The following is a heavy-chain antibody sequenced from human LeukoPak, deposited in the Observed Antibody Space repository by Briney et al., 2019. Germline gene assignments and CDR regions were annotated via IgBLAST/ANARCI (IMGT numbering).Heavy chain of an antibody. D-gene: IGHD3-16*01. V-gene: IGHV3-69-1*01. CDR2: VSISSGTI. CDR1: GFTFGDNY. J-gene: IGHJ4*02. Sequence: GGSLRLSCAGSGFTFGDNYMNWVRQAPGKGLEWISFVSISSGTIYYADSVNGRFRISRDNAKSSLDLEMNSLRAEDTAVYYCARAMSTFGGVRNYFDSWGQGTLVTVSS. CDR3: ARAMSTFGGVRNYFDS.